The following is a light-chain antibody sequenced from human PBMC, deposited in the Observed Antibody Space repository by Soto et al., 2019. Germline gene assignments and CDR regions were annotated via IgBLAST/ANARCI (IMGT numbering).Light chain of an antibody. CDR1: QSISSY. V-gene: IGKV1-39*01. CDR3: QQSYSTPRT. Sequence: DIQMTESPSSLSASVGDRVTITCQASQSISSYLNWYQQKPGKAPKLLIYAASSLQSGVPSRFSGSGSGTDFTLTISSLKPEDFETYYCQQSYSTPRTFGQGTKVDI. J-gene: IGKJ1*01. CDR2: AAS.